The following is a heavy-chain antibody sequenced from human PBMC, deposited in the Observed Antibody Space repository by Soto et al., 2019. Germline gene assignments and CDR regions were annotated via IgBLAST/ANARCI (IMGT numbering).Heavy chain of an antibody. Sequence: SETLSLTCTVSGGSISIGVYYWSWIRQPPGKGLEWIGEINHSGSTNYNPSLKSRVTISVDTSKSQFSLKLSSVTAADTAVYYCARRKGSGWYGSHFQHWGQGTLVTVSS. V-gene: IGHV4-34*01. J-gene: IGHJ1*01. CDR1: GGSISIGVYY. D-gene: IGHD6-19*01. CDR3: ARRKGSGWYGSHFQH. CDR2: INHSGST.